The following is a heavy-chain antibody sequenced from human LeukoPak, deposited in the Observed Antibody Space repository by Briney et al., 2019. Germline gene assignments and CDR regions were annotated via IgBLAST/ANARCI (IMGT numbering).Heavy chain of an antibody. V-gene: IGHV4-59*01. CDR1: GGSISGSY. D-gene: IGHD4-17*01. J-gene: IGHJ4*02. Sequence: PSGTLSLTCAVYGGSISGSYWSWIRQPPGKGLEWIAYMYNSGSTNYNPSLKSRVTISIDTSKNQFSLKLSSLTAADTAIYYCARGIESYGDYGYWGQGILVTVSS. CDR2: MYNSGST. CDR3: ARGIESYGDYGY.